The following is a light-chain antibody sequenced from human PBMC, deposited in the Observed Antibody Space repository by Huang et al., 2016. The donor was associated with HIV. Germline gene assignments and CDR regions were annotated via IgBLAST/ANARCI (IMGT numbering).Light chain of an antibody. Sequence: EIVLTQFPATLSLSPGERATLSCRASQSVSTYLAWYQQKPGQAPRLLIYDASNRATGIPARFSGSGSGTDFTLTISNLEPEDFAVYYCQQRSNWPPMYTFGQGTKLEIK. CDR3: QQRSNWPPMYT. J-gene: IGKJ2*01. CDR2: DAS. CDR1: QSVSTY. V-gene: IGKV3-11*01.